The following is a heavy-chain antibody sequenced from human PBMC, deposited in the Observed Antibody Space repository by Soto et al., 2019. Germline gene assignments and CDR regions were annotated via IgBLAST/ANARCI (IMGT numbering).Heavy chain of an antibody. CDR1: GGSRSSYY. CDR2: IYYSGST. CDR3: ARVGGPNDEFWSGYYDNWFDP. Sequence: LEMMSVTCSVAGGSRSSYYWSCIRQPPGKGLEWIGYIYYSGSTNYNPSLKSRVTISVDTSKNQFSLKLSSVTAADTAAYYCARVGGPNDEFWSGYYDNWFDPWGQGTLVTVSS. V-gene: IGHV4-59*01. J-gene: IGHJ5*02. D-gene: IGHD3-3*01.